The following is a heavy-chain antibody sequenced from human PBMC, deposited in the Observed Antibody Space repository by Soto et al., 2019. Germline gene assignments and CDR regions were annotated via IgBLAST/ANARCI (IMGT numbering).Heavy chain of an antibody. D-gene: IGHD3-22*01. CDR1: GYTFTSYA. CDR3: ARDPSRDYYDSSGYWDY. J-gene: IGHJ4*02. Sequence: ASVKVSCKASGYTFTSYAMHWVRQAPGQRLEWMGWINAGNGNTKYSQKFQGRVTITRETSASTAYMELSSLRSEETAVYYCARDPSRDYYDSSGYWDYWGQGTLVTVSS. V-gene: IGHV1-3*01. CDR2: INAGNGNT.